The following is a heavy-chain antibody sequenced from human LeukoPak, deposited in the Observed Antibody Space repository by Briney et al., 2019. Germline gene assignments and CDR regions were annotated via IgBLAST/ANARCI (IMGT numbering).Heavy chain of an antibody. CDR2: IIPIFGTA. CDR3: ARDGEYGSGSRLDY. J-gene: IGHJ4*02. D-gene: IGHD3-10*01. Sequence: GASVKVSCKASRGTFSSYAISWVRQAPGQGLEWMGGIIPIFGTASYAQKFQGRVTITADESTSTAYMELSSLRSEDTAVYYCARDGEYGSGSRLDYWGQGTLVTVSS. CDR1: RGTFSSYA. V-gene: IGHV1-69*01.